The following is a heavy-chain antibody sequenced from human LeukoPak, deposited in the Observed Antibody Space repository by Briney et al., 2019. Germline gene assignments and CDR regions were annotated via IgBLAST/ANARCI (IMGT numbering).Heavy chain of an antibody. V-gene: IGHV3-21*01. D-gene: IGHD5-12*01. J-gene: IGHJ4*02. CDR3: ARDSGYSGYYQFDY. CDR1: GFTFSSYS. Sequence: GGSLRLSCAASGFTFSSYSMNWVRQAPGKGLEWVSSISSSSSYIYYADSVKGRFTISRDNAKNSLYLQMNSLRAEDTAVYYCARDSGYSGYYQFDYWGQGTLVTVSS. CDR2: ISSSSSYI.